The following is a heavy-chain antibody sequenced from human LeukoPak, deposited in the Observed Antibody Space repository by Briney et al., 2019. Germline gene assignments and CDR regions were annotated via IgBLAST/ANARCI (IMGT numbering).Heavy chain of an antibody. CDR3: ARGGYSGATPDY. CDR2: ISSTSSYI. CDR1: GFTFSTYS. D-gene: IGHD6-13*01. J-gene: IGHJ4*02. V-gene: IGHV3-21*01. Sequence: GSLRLSCAASGFTFSTYSINWVRQAPGKGLEWLSSISSTSSYIYYADSVKGRFTISRDNAKNSLYLQMNSLRAEDAAVYYCARGGYSGATPDYWGQGTLVTVSS.